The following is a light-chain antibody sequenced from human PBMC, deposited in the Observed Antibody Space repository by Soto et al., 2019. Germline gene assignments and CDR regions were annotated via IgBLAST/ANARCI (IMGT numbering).Light chain of an antibody. CDR1: SGSVSTGHH. J-gene: IGLJ1*01. Sequence: QTVVTQEPSFSVSPGGTVTLTCGLNSGSVSTGHHPSWYQQTPGQAPRTLIYSTNTRSSGVPNRFSGSILGNKAALTIAGAQADDESDYYCVLYMGGGISVFGTGTKLTVL. V-gene: IGLV8-61*01. CDR3: VLYMGGGISV. CDR2: STN.